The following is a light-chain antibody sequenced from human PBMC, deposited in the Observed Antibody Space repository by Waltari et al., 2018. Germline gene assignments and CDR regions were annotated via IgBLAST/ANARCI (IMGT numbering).Light chain of an antibody. CDR3: QVWDTSSDHPV. V-gene: IGLV3-21*02. CDR1: NIGSKS. J-gene: IGLJ2*01. Sequence: RITCGGRNIGSKSVHWYQQKPGQAPVLVVYDDSDRPSGIPERLSVSNSGNTATLTITRVEAGDEADYYCQVWDTSSDHPVFGGGTKLTVL. CDR2: DDS.